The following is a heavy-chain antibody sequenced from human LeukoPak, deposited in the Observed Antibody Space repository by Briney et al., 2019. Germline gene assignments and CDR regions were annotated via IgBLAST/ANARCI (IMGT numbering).Heavy chain of an antibody. V-gene: IGHV3-74*01. CDR1: GFTFSSYW. J-gene: IGHJ4*02. Sequence: GGSLRLSCAASGFTFSSYWMHWVRQAPGKGLVWVSRINSDGSTTNYADSVKGRFTISRDNAKNPLYLQMNSLRAEDTAVYYCARDLGYYDSSGYFDYWGQGTLVTVSS. CDR3: ARDLGYYDSSGYFDY. CDR2: INSDGSTT. D-gene: IGHD3-22*01.